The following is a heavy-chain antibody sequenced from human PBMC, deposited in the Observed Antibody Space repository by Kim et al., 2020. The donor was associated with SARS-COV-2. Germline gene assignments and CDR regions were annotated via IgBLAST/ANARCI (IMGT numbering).Heavy chain of an antibody. D-gene: IGHD1-1*01. CDR3: ARDYQRTVPPSPGY. CDR1: GFTFSSYA. V-gene: IGHV3-30-3*01. CDR2: ISYDGSNK. Sequence: GGSLRLSCAASGFTFSSYAMHWVRQAPGKRLEWVAVISYDGSNKYYADSVKGRFTISRDNSKNTLYLQMNSLRAEDTAVYYCARDYQRTVPPSPGYWGQG. J-gene: IGHJ4*02.